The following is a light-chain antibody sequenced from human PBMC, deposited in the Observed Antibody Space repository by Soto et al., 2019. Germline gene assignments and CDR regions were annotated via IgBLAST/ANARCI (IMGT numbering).Light chain of an antibody. Sequence: SYELTQPPSVSVSPGQTARITCSGDALPKQYAYWYQQKPGQAPVLVIYKDTERPSGIPERFSGSTSGTTITLTISGVQAEDEADYYCQSADISGTYVLFGGGTKLTVL. CDR3: QSADISGTYVL. CDR1: ALPKQY. J-gene: IGLJ2*01. V-gene: IGLV3-25*03. CDR2: KDT.